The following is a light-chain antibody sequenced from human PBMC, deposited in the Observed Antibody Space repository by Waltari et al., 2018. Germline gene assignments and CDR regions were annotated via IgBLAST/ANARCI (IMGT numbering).Light chain of an antibody. CDR1: QGISSY. J-gene: IGKJ4*01. CDR3: QQLNSYPLT. V-gene: IGKV1-9*01. CDR2: SAS. Sequence: LLSSSVGDRLTITCRASQGISSYLAWYQVRPGKAPNLLIYSASTLQSGVPSRFSGSGSGTDFTLTISSLQPEDFATYYCQQLNSYPLTFGGGTKLEIK.